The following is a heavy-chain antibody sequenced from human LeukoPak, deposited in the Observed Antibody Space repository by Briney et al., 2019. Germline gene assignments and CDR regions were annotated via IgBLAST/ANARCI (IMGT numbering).Heavy chain of an antibody. CDR2: ISWNSGSI. V-gene: IGHV3-9*01. D-gene: IGHD1-26*01. CDR3: AKADDSGSYFDY. J-gene: IGHJ4*02. Sequence: GRSLRLSCAASGFTFDDYAMPWVRQAPGKGLEWVSGISWNSGSIGYADSVKGRFTISRDNAKNSLYLQMNSLRAEDTALYYCAKADDSGSYFDYWGQGTLVTVSS. CDR1: GFTFDDYA.